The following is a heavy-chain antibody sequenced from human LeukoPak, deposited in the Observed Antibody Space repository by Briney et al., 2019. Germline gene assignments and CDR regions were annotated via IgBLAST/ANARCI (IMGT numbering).Heavy chain of an antibody. V-gene: IGHV1-69*13. CDR3: ARDMYSSGWYLGFDY. J-gene: IGHJ4*02. CDR1: GGTFSSYA. Sequence: SVKVSCKASGGTFSSYAISWVRQAPGQGLEWMGGIIPIFGTANYAQKFQGRVTITADESTSTAYMELSSLRSEDTDVYYCARDMYSSGWYLGFDYWGQGTLVTVSS. CDR2: IIPIFGTA. D-gene: IGHD6-19*01.